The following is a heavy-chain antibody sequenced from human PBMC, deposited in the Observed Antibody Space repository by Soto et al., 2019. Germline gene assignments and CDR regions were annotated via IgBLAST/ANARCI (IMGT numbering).Heavy chain of an antibody. CDR2: INPSGGST. CDR3: ARDPGGYDHCYYYYYGMDV. D-gene: IGHD5-12*01. Sequence: ASVKVSCKASGYTFTSYYMHWVRQAPGQGLEWMGIINPSGGSTSYAQKFQGRVTMTSDTSTSTVYMELSSLRSEDTAVYYCARDPGGYDHCYYYYYGMDVWGQGTTVTVPS. J-gene: IGHJ6*02. CDR1: GYTFTSYY. V-gene: IGHV1-46*01.